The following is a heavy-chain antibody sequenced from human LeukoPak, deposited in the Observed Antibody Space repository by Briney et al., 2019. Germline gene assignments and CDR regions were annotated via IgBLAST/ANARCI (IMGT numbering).Heavy chain of an antibody. D-gene: IGHD5-12*01. V-gene: IGHV1-69*05. Sequence: GASVKVSCKASGSTFSSYTISWVRQAPGQGLEWMGGIIPIFGTASYAQKFQGRVTITTDESTSTVYMELSSLRSEDTAVYYCASVAYSGYDWSWFDPWGQGTLVTVSS. CDR3: ASVAYSGYDWSWFDP. J-gene: IGHJ5*02. CDR2: IIPIFGTA. CDR1: GSTFSSYT.